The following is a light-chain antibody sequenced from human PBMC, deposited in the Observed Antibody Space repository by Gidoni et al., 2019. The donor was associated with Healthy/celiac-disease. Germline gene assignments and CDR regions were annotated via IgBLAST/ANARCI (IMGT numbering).Light chain of an antibody. CDR3: QVWDSSSDHPV. V-gene: IGLV3-21*02. CDR2: DDS. J-gene: IGLJ2*01. Sequence: SYVLTQPPSVSVAPGQTARITCGGNNIGSKRVHWYPQKPGQAPVLVVYDDSDRPSGIPERFSGSNSGNTATLTIRRVEAGDEADYYCQVWDSSSDHPVFGGGIKLTVL. CDR1: NIGSKR.